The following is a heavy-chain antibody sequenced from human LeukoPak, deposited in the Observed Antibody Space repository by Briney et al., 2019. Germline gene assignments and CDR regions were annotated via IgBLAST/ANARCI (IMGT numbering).Heavy chain of an antibody. J-gene: IGHJ4*02. Sequence: PSETLSLTCTVSGGSISSSSYYWGWIRQPPGKGLEWIGSIYYSGSTYYNPSLKSRVTISVDTSKNQFSLKLSSVTAADTAVCYCAGGAGGGATFYWGQGTLVTVSS. CDR2: IYYSGST. CDR3: AGGAGGGATFY. V-gene: IGHV4-39*01. D-gene: IGHD1-26*01. CDR1: GGSISSSSYY.